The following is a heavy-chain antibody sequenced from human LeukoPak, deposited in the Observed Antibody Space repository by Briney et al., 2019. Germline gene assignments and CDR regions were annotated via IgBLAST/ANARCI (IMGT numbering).Heavy chain of an antibody. V-gene: IGHV1-2*02. CDR2: INPNSGGT. CDR3: AREEGLVNMIDY. J-gene: IGHJ4*02. CDR1: GYTFTGYY. D-gene: IGHD3-3*01. Sequence: ASVKVSCKASGYTFTGYYMHWVRQAPGQGLEWMGWINPNSGGTNYAQKFQGRVTMTRDTSISTAYMELSRLRSDDTAVYYCAREEGLVNMIDYWGQGTLVTVSS.